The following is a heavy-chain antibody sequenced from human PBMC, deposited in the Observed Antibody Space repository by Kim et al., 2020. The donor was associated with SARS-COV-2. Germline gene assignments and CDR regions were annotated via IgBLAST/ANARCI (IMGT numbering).Heavy chain of an antibody. J-gene: IGHJ6*02. CDR3: AILTHDYGGTTYYGMDV. V-gene: IGHV7-4-1*02. D-gene: IGHD4-17*01. Sequence: ASVKVSCKASGYTFTSYAMNWVRQAPGQGLEWMGWINTNTGNPTYAQGFTGRFVFSLDTSVSTAYLQISSLKAEDTAVYYCAILTHDYGGTTYYGMDVWGQGTTVTVSS. CDR1: GYTFTSYA. CDR2: INTNTGNP.